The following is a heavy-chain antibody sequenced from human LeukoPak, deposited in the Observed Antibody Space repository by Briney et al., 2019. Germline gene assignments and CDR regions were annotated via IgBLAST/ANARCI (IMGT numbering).Heavy chain of an antibody. CDR1: GFTFISFE. V-gene: IGHV3-48*03. D-gene: IGHD3-22*01. Sequence: GGSLRLSCAASGFTFISFEMNWVRQAPGKGLERVSYISSSGSTIYYADSVKGRFTISRDNAKNSLYLQMNSLRAEDTAVYYCAREGISSGYPFDYWGQGTLVTVSS. J-gene: IGHJ4*02. CDR3: AREGISSGYPFDY. CDR2: ISSSGSTI.